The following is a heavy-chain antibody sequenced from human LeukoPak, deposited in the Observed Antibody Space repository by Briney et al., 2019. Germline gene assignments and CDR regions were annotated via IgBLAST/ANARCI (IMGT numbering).Heavy chain of an antibody. D-gene: IGHD3-22*01. V-gene: IGHV4-61*02. Sequence: PSETLSLTYTVSGGSISSGSYYWSWIRQPAGKGLEWIGRVYTSGNTNYNPSFKSRVTLSVDTSKNQFSLKLNSVTAADTAVYYCARGPYYYDSSGNFDYWGQGTLVTVSS. CDR1: GGSISSGSYY. CDR2: VYTSGNT. CDR3: ARGPYYYDSSGNFDY. J-gene: IGHJ4*02.